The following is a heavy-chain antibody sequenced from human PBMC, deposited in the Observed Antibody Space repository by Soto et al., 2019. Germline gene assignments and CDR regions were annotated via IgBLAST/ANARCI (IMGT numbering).Heavy chain of an antibody. Sequence: SATRSLACTVSGGSISGDYWSWIRQPAGKGRWCIGYIYYSGSTNYKQTLKTRVTISVDTSKNQFSLMLSSVTAADTAVYYCVSANRGYDWWGMDVCGQVTTVTVS. D-gene: IGHD5-12*01. V-gene: IGHV4-59*01. J-gene: IGHJ6*02. CDR3: VSANRGYDWWGMDV. CDR1: GGSISGDY. CDR2: IYYSGST.